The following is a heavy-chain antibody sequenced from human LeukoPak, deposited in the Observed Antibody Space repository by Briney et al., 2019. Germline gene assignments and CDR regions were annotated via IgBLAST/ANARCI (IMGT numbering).Heavy chain of an antibody. J-gene: IGHJ6*02. CDR1: GFTFSSYW. D-gene: IGHD6-19*01. CDR2: INHNGNVN. CDR3: ARDPGRQYSSIADV. V-gene: IGHV3-7*03. Sequence: GGSLRLSCAASGFTFSSYWMNWARQAPGKGLEWVASINHNGNVNYYVDSVKGRFTISRDNAKNSLYLQMSNLRAEDTAVYFCARDPGRQYSSIADVWGQGTAVTVSS.